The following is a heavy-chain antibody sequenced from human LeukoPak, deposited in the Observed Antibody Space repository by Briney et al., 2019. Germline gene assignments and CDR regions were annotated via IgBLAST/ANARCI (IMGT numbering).Heavy chain of an antibody. V-gene: IGHV5-51*01. D-gene: IGHD6-19*01. CDR3: ARRAVAGEDY. J-gene: IGHJ4*02. CDR1: GNSFTNNW. CDR2: INPDDSDT. Sequence: GESLKISCKGSGNSFTNNWIAWVRQMPGKGLEWMGIINPDDSDTQYSAPFQGQVTISADKSISTAYLQWSSLKASDTAMYYCARRAVAGEDYWGQGTLVTVSS.